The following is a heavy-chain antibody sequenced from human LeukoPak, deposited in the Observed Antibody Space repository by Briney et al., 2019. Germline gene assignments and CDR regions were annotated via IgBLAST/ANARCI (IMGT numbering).Heavy chain of an antibody. CDR3: ARTVQYCSGGSCYSWYLLADNWFDP. CDR2: INHSGST. D-gene: IGHD2-15*01. V-gene: IGHV4-34*01. Sequence: PSETLSLTCAVYGGSFSGYYWSWIRQPPGKGLEWIGEINHSGSTNYNPSLKSRVTIQVDTSKNQFSLKLSSVTAADTAVYYCARTVQYCSGGSCYSWYLLADNWFDPWGQGTLVTVSS. CDR1: GGSFSGYY. J-gene: IGHJ5*02.